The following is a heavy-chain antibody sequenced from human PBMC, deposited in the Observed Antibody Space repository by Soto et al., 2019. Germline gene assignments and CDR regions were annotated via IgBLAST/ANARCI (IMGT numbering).Heavy chain of an antibody. V-gene: IGHV1-69*01. J-gene: IGHJ6*02. CDR1: GGTFSSYA. D-gene: IGHD1-20*01. CDR3: ARALTGTTLYYYYGMDV. Sequence: QVQLVQSGAEVKKPGSSVKVSCKASGGTFSSYAISWVRQAPGQGLEWMGGIIPIFGTANYAQKCQGRVTITADESTSTAYMELSSLRSEDTAVYYCARALTGTTLYYYYGMDVWGQGTTVTVSS. CDR2: IIPIFGTA.